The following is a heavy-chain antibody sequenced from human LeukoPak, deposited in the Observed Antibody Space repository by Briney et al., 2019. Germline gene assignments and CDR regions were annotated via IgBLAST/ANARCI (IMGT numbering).Heavy chain of an antibody. D-gene: IGHD2-2*01. Sequence: GGSLRLSCAASGFTFSSYAMHWVRQAPGKGLEWVAVISYDGSNKYYADSVKGRFTISRDNSKNTLYLQMNSLRAEDTAVYYCARVNIVVVPAAWRGAFDIWGQGTMVTVSS. V-gene: IGHV3-30-3*01. J-gene: IGHJ3*02. CDR3: ARVNIVVVPAAWRGAFDI. CDR1: GFTFSSYA. CDR2: ISYDGSNK.